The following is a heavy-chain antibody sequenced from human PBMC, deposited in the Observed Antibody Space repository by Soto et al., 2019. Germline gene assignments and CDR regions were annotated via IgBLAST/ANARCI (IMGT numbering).Heavy chain of an antibody. CDR3: ARGGTPIDS. V-gene: IGHV1-18*01. D-gene: IGHD3-16*01. CDR2: ISAYNGNT. Sequence: QVQLVQSGAEVKKPGASVKVSCKTSGYTFTNFGLSWVRQAPGQGLEWMGWISAYNGNTNYAQNFKGRVTMTTDTSTSSAYMELRRLRSDDTAVYYCARGGTPIDSWGQGTLVTVSS. CDR1: GYTFTNFG. J-gene: IGHJ4*02.